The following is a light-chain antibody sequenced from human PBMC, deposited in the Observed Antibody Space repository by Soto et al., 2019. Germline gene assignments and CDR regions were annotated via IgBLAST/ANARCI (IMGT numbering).Light chain of an antibody. CDR3: GSWDSSLSAYV. V-gene: IGLV1-51*01. J-gene: IGLJ1*01. Sequence: QAVVTQPPSVSAAPGPKVTISCSGSSSNIGGNSVSWYQQLPGTAPKLLIYDDDKRPSGIPDRFSGSKSGTSATLGITGFQTGDEADYYCGSWDSSLSAYVFGTGTKLTVL. CDR2: DDD. CDR1: SSNIGGNS.